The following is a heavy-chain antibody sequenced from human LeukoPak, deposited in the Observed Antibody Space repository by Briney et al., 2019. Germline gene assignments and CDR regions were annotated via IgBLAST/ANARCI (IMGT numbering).Heavy chain of an antibody. V-gene: IGHV1-2*02. J-gene: IGHJ4*02. CDR3: ASSRGYSGYEPFDY. CDR2: INPNSGGT. D-gene: IGHD5-12*01. Sequence: ASVKVSCKASGYTFTGYYMHWVRQAPGQGLEWMGWINPNSGGTNYAQKFQGRVTMTRDTSISTAYMELSRLRSDDMAVYYCASSRGYSGYEPFDYWGQGTLVTVSS. CDR1: GYTFTGYY.